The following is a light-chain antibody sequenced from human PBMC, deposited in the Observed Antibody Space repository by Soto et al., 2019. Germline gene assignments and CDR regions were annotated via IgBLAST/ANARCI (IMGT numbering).Light chain of an antibody. J-gene: IGKJ1*01. CDR1: QSVDSY. V-gene: IGKV3-11*01. Sequence: EIVLTQSPATLSLSPGERATLSCRASQSVDSYLAWYQQKPGQAPRLLIYDASSRATGIPVRFSGSGSGTDFTLTISSLEPEDFAVYYCQQRSNWPPGTWTFGQGTKVEIK. CDR2: DAS. CDR3: QQRSNWPPGTWT.